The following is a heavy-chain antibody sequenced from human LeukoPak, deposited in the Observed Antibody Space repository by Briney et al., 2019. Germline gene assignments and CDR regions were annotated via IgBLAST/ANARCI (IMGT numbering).Heavy chain of an antibody. CDR3: AKAKSYYSNYDY. V-gene: IGHV3-21*04. CDR2: ISSSSSYI. CDR1: RFTFSSYS. D-gene: IGHD4-11*01. J-gene: IGHJ4*02. Sequence: PGGSLRLSCAASRFTFSSYSMNWVRQAPGKGLEWVSSISSSSSYIYYADSVKGRFTISRDNAKNSLYLQVNSLRAEDTAVYYCAKAKSYYSNYDYWGQGTLVTVSS.